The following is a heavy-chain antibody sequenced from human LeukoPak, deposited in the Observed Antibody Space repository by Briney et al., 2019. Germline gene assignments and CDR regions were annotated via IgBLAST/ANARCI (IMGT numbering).Heavy chain of an antibody. CDR2: IYYSGST. Sequence: SETLSLTCTVSGGSISSSSYYWGWIRQPPGKGLEWIGSIYYSGSTYYNPSLKSRVTLSVDTSKNQFSLKLSSVTAADTAVYYCARYPRITIFGVVIIPEYGYFDLWGRGTLVTVSS. CDR3: ARYPRITIFGVVIIPEYGYFDL. J-gene: IGHJ2*01. CDR1: GGSISSSSYY. V-gene: IGHV4-39*07. D-gene: IGHD3-3*01.